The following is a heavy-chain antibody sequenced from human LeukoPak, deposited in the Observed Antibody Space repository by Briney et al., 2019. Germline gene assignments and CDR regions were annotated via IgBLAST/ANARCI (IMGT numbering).Heavy chain of an antibody. CDR2: INHSGST. D-gene: IGHD1-26*01. J-gene: IGHJ4*02. Sequence: SETLSLTCAVYGGSLSGYYWSWIRQPPGKGLEWIGEINHSGSTNYNPSLKSRVTISVDTSKNQFSLKLSSVTAADTAVYYCARRRRERKMMGATYYYFDYWGQGTLVTVSS. CDR3: ARRRRERKMMGATYYYFDY. V-gene: IGHV4-34*01. CDR1: GGSLSGYY.